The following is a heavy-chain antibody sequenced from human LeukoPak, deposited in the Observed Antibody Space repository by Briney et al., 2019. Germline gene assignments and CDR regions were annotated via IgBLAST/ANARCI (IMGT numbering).Heavy chain of an antibody. CDR1: GFTVSTNH. J-gene: IGHJ4*02. D-gene: IGHD3-22*01. CDR3: ARDMIHSSGAFDS. CDR2: INDVDNP. Sequence: GGSLRLSCAVSGFTVSTNHMTWVRQAPGKGLEWVSAINDVDNPYYADTVRGRFTISRDSAKNTLYLQMKSLRAEDTAVYYCARDMIHSSGAFDSWGQGTLVTVSS. V-gene: IGHV3-53*01.